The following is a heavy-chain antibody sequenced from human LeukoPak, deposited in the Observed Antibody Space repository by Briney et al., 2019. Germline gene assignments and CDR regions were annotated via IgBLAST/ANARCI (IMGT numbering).Heavy chain of an antibody. CDR3: ARLAAGDSNHFDY. V-gene: IGHV4-4*02. CDR1: GGSISSSNW. D-gene: IGHD6-13*01. J-gene: IGHJ4*02. Sequence: PSETLSLTCAVSGGSISSSNWWSWVRQPPGKGLEWIGEIYHSGSTNYNPSLKSRVTISVDKSKNQFSLQLNSVTPEDTAVYYCARLAAGDSNHFDYWGQGTLVTVSS. CDR2: IYHSGST.